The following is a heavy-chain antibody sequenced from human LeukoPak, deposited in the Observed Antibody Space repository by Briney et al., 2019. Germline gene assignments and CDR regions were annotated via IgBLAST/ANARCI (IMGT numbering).Heavy chain of an antibody. CDR1: GFSFFEFTFSNAW. D-gene: IGHD2-2*01. V-gene: IGHV3-15*01. CDR2: FKSKTDGGAT. Sequence: GGSLRLSCVSSGFSFFEFTFSNAWMSWVRQGPGRGLEWVGRFKSKTDGGATDYAAPVTGRFTISRAVSKTTLFLQMNSLKTEDTAVYYCTADNCGSTSCYAHYWGQGTRVTVSS. CDR3: TADNCGSTSCYAHY. J-gene: IGHJ4*02.